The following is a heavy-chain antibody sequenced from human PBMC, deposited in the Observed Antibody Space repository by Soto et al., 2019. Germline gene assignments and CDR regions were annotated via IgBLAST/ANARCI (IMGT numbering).Heavy chain of an antibody. CDR1: GGSISTYY. CDR2: IYYSGSA. J-gene: IGHJ5*02. Sequence: SETLSLTCTVSGGSISTYYWNWIRQPPGKGLESIGYIYYSGSANYSPSLKSRVTISVDTSKNEFSLKLSSVTAADTAIYYGARDDREHTQSPAHDHWGKGTRGT. CDR3: ARDDREHTQSPAHDH. D-gene: IGHD1-26*01. V-gene: IGHV4-59*01.